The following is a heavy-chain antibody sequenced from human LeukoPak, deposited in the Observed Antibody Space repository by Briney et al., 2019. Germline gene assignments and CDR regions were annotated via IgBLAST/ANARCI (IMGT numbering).Heavy chain of an antibody. CDR3: ATHSFWSGYSTFDY. V-gene: IGHV1-8*02. Sequence: GASVKVSCKASGYTFTSYGISWVRQAPGQGLEWMGWMNPNSGNTGYAQKFQGRVTMTRNTSISTAYMELSSLRSEDTAVYYCATHSFWSGYSTFDYWGQGTLVTVSS. CDR1: GYTFTSYG. CDR2: MNPNSGNT. D-gene: IGHD3-3*01. J-gene: IGHJ4*02.